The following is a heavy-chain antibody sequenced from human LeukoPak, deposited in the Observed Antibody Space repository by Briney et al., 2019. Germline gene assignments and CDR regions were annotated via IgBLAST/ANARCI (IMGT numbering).Heavy chain of an antibody. V-gene: IGHV3-23*01. D-gene: IGHD3-22*01. CDR1: GFTFSSYA. CDR2: ISGSGGST. Sequence: GGSLRLSCAASGFTFSSYAMSWVRQAPGKGLEWVSGISGSGGSTYYTDSVKGRFTISRDNSKNTLYLQMNSLRAEDTAVYYCAKDKWYYYGSSGYYQGLFDYWGQGTLVTVSS. J-gene: IGHJ4*02. CDR3: AKDKWYYYGSSGYYQGLFDY.